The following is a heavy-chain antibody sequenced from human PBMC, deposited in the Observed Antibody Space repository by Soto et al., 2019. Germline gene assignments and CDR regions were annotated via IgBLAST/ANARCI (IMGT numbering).Heavy chain of an antibody. V-gene: IGHV2-5*02. CDR1: GFSLTTSGRG. J-gene: IGHJ3*01. CDR2: FFWGDDK. Sequence: QITLKESGPPLVKPTQTLTLTCTFSGFSLTTSGRGVGWIRQPPGKALEWLALFFWGDDKRYSPSLKTRLTISKDTSKNQVVLTMTHLDPEDPARDYCAHRLGMRAAFDVWGQGTVVTVSS. CDR3: AHRLGMRAAFDV.